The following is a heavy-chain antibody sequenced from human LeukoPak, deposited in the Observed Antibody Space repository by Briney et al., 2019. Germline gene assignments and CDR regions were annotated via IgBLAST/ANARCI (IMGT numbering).Heavy chain of an antibody. D-gene: IGHD6-19*01. J-gene: IGHJ4*02. CDR2: IYYSGST. Sequence: PSETLSLTCTVSGGSISSYYWSWLRQPPGKGLEWIGYIYYSGSTNYNPSLKSRVTISVDTSKNQFSLKLSSVTAADTAVYYCARDIAVAGLDYWGQGTLVTVSS. CDR1: GGSISSYY. V-gene: IGHV4-59*01. CDR3: ARDIAVAGLDY.